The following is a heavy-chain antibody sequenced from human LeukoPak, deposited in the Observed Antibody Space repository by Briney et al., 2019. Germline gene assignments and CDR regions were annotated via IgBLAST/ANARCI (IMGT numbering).Heavy chain of an antibody. J-gene: IGHJ5*02. CDR2: ISSSGSTI. CDR3: ARAIDYGANWFDP. CDR1: GFTFSDYY. V-gene: IGHV3-11*01. D-gene: IGHD4-17*01. Sequence: GGSLRLSCAASGFTFSDYYMSWIRQAPGKGLEWVSYISSSGSTICYADSVKGRFTISRDNAKNSLYLQMNSLRAEDTAVYYCARAIDYGANWFDPWGQGTLVTVSS.